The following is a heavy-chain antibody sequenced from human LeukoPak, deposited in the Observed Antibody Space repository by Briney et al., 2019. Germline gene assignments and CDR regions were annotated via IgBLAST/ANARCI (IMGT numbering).Heavy chain of an antibody. Sequence: GGSLRLSCAASGFTFDDYAMHWVRQAPGKGLEWVPGISWNSGSIGYADSVKGRFTISRDNAKNSLYLQMNSLRAEDTAVYFCTREAAAGIDYWGQGTLVTVSS. CDR2: ISWNSGSI. J-gene: IGHJ4*02. CDR3: TREAAAGIDY. CDR1: GFTFDDYA. V-gene: IGHV3-9*01. D-gene: IGHD6-13*01.